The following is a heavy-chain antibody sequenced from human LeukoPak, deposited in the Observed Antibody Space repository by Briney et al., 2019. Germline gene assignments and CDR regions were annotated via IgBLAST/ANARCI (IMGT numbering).Heavy chain of an antibody. CDR3: ARVPSDHLKWELIDY. Sequence: ASVKVSCKASGYTFTSYDINWVRQATGQGLEWMGWMNPNSGNTGYAQKFQGRVTITRNTSISTAYMELSSLRSDDTAVYYCARVPSDHLKWELIDYWGQGTLATVSS. CDR2: MNPNSGNT. CDR1: GYTFTSYD. J-gene: IGHJ4*02. D-gene: IGHD1-26*01. V-gene: IGHV1-8*03.